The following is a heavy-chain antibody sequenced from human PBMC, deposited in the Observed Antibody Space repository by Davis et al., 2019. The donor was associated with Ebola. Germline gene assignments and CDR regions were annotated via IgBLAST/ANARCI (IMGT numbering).Heavy chain of an antibody. Sequence: QKLQGRVTMTTDTSTSTAYMEPRSLRSDDTAVYYCARGGVVQGAHFDYWGQGTLVTVSS. D-gene: IGHD3-10*01. J-gene: IGHJ4*02. CDR3: ARGGVVQGAHFDY. V-gene: IGHV1-18*01.